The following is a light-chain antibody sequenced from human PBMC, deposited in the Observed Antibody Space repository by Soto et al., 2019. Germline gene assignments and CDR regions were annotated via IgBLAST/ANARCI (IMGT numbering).Light chain of an antibody. CDR2: RDN. V-gene: IGLV1-47*01. CDR3: AAWADSLRGVV. Sequence: QSVLTQPPSASGTPGQRVTISCSGSTSNIEKFYVYWYQQLPGTAPKLLVYRDNQRPSGVPDRFSGSKSGTSASLAISGLRSDDEADYYCAAWADSLRGVVFGGGTKLTVL. J-gene: IGLJ2*01. CDR1: TSNIEKFY.